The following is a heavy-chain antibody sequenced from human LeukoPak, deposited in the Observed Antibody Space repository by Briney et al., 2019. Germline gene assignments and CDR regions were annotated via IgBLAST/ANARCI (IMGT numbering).Heavy chain of an antibody. CDR1: GYTFTGYY. CDR2: INPNSGGA. D-gene: IGHD3-3*01. V-gene: IGHV1-2*02. Sequence: ASVKVSCKASGYTFTGYYMHWVRQAPGQGLEWMGWINPNSGGANYAQKFQGRVTMTRDTSISTAYMELSRLRSDDTAVYYCASSINDFWSGYYTSLDLAYWGQGTLVTVSS. J-gene: IGHJ4*02. CDR3: ASSINDFWSGYYTSLDLAY.